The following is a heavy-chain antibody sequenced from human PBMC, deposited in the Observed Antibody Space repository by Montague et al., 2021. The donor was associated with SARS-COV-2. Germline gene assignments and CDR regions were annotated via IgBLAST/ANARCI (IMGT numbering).Heavy chain of an antibody. J-gene: IGHJ4*03. Sequence: SLRLSCAASGFTFSSYAMSWVRQAPGKGLEWVSGIVNNGRKSFYADSVKGRFVISRDNSDKMLYLQLNSLRAEDTAIYYCAKETAAIGNPLFDAWGQGTMITVSS. CDR1: GFTFSSYA. V-gene: IGHV3-23*01. D-gene: IGHD6-13*01. CDR3: AKETAAIGNPLFDA. CDR2: IVNNGRKS.